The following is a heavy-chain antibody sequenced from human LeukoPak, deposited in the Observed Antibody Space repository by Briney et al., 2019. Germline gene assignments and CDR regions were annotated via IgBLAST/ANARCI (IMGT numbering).Heavy chain of an antibody. CDR1: GFSLSGYW. Sequence: PGGSLRLSCVASGFSLSGYWMNWARQAPGKGLEWVASINHNGNVNYYVDSMKGRFTISRDNAKNSLYLQMSNLRAEDTAVYFCARGGGLDVWGQGATVTVSS. D-gene: IGHD3-16*01. J-gene: IGHJ6*02. CDR3: ARGGGLDV. V-gene: IGHV3-7*03. CDR2: INHNGNVN.